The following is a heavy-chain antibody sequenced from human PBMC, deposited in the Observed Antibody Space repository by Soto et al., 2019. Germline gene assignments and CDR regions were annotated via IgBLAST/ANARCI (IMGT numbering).Heavy chain of an antibody. CDR3: ARRSRYFEWLLPDYGMDV. J-gene: IGHJ6*02. CDR1: GYSFTSYW. D-gene: IGHD3-9*01. V-gene: IGHV5-10-1*01. CDR2: IDPSDSYT. Sequence: GESLKISCKGSGYSFTSYWISWVRQMPGKGLEWMGRIDPSDSYTNYSPSFQGHVTISADKSISTAYLQWSSLKASDTAMYYCARRSRYFEWLLPDYGMDVWGQGTTVTVSS.